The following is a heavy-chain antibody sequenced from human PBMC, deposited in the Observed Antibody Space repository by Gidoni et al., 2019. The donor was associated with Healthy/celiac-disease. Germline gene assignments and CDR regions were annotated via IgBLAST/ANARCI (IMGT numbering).Heavy chain of an antibody. CDR2: INHSGST. J-gene: IGHJ4*02. CDR1: GGSFSCYY. CDR3: ARGDVVLLWFGELFGWDY. Sequence: QVQLQQSGAGLLKPSAALSLTCAVYGGSFSCYYWSWIRQPPGKGLEWIGEINHSGSTNYNPSLKSRVTISVDTSKNQFSLKLSSVTAADTAVYYCARGDVVLLWFGELFGWDYWGQGTLVTVSS. V-gene: IGHV4-34*01. D-gene: IGHD3-10*01.